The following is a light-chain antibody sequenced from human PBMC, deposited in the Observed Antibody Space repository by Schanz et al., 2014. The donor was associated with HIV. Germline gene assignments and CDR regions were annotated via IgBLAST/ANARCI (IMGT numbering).Light chain of an antibody. Sequence: QSALTQPASVSGSPGQSISISCTGTSGDVGSYNYVSWYQQHPGKAPKLMIYDVSNRPSGVSSRFSGSKSGTSASLAISGLQAEDEADYYCSSYTPITTWVFGGGTKLTVL. CDR1: SGDVGSYNY. V-gene: IGLV2-14*03. J-gene: IGLJ3*02. CDR2: DVS. CDR3: SSYTPITTWV.